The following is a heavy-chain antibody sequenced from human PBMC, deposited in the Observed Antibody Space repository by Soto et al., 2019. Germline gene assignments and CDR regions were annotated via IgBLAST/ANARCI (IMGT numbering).Heavy chain of an antibody. CDR1: GFTISDHY. V-gene: IGHV3-72*01. CDR3: ASGGNEYRY. CDR2: TKNIGNNYAT. D-gene: IGHD5-12*01. Sequence: EVQVEESGGGLVQPGGSLRLSCAASGFTISDHYIDWVRQAPGKGLEWVGRTKNIGNNYATEYAASVKGRFTISRDDSRNSVYLYMNRLKSEDTAVYFCASGGNEYRYWGQGTLVTVSS. J-gene: IGHJ4*02.